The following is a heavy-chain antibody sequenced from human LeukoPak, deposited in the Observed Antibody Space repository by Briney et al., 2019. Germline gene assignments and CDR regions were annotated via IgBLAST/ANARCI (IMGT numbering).Heavy chain of an antibody. CDR2: ISSSGGT. D-gene: IGHD3-16*01. V-gene: IGHV4-4*07. CDR3: AREGRSATDGY. Sequence: SGGSISTYYWTWIRQPAGKGLEWIGRISSSGGTDYNPSLQSRVTMSVDSSKNQFSLKLSSMTAADTAVYYCAREGRSATDGYWGQGTLVTVSS. CDR1: GGSISTYY. J-gene: IGHJ4*02.